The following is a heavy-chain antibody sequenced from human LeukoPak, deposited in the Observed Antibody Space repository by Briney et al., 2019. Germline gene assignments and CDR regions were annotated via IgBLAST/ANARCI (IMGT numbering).Heavy chain of an antibody. CDR1: GYTFTNYA. D-gene: IGHD2-2*01. J-gene: IGHJ4*02. CDR2: INTNTGNP. V-gene: IGHV7-4-1*02. CDR3: AKVAGYCSSTSCYPEY. Sequence: ASVKVSCKASGYTFTNYAMNWVRQAPGQGLEWMGWINTNTGNPTYAQGFTGRFVFSLDTSVSTAYLQISSLKTEDIAVYYCAKVAGYCSSTSCYPEYWGQGTLVTVSS.